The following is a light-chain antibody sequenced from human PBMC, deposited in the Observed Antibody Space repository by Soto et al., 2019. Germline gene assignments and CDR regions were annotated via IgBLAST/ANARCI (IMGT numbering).Light chain of an antibody. J-gene: IGKJ5*01. CDR2: GAS. CDR3: QQYGGSPIT. Sequence: IVMTQSPGTLSVSPGERATLSCRASQSVTTRLAWYQHKPGQAPTLLMSGASNRASGVPVRFSGSGSGTDFTLTITRLEPEDFALYYCQQYGGSPITFGLGTRLEIK. CDR1: QSVTTR. V-gene: IGKV3-20*01.